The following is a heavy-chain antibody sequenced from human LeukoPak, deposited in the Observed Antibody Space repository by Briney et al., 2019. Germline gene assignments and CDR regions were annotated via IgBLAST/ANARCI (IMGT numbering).Heavy chain of an antibody. D-gene: IGHD1-26*01. CDR1: GFTFSGSV. J-gene: IGHJ4*02. CDR2: IRSKANSYAT. Sequence: GGFLRLSCAASGFTFSGSVMHWVRQASGKGLEWVGRIRSKANSYATAYAASVKGRFTISRDDSKNTAYLQMNSLKTEDTAVYYCTRRNSGSYSGADYWGQGTLVTVSS. V-gene: IGHV3-73*01. CDR3: TRRNSGSYSGADY.